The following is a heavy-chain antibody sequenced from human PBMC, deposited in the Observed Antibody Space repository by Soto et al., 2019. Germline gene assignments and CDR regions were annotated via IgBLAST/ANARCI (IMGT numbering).Heavy chain of an antibody. V-gene: IGHV3-23*01. J-gene: IGHJ4*02. CDR3: AIDYWIGGSSYWTDF. CDR2: ISGSGGRT. Sequence: GGSLRLSCAACGFTFSSYAMRWVRQAPGKGLEWVSGISGSGGRTYYADSVKGRFTISRDNSKNTLYLQVNSLRVEDTAVYYCAIDYWIGGSSYWTDFRGQGTLGT. CDR1: GFTFSSYA. D-gene: IGHD2-15*01.